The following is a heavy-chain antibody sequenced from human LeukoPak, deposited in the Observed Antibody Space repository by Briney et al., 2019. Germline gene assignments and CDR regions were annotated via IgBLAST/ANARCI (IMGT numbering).Heavy chain of an antibody. CDR1: GYTFTSYA. J-gene: IGHJ5*02. Sequence: GASVKVSCKASGYTFTSYAMHWVRQAPGQRLEWMGWINAGNGNTKYSQKFQGRVTITRDTSASTAYMELSSLRSEDTAVYYCARVYYDSSGAGGFDPWGQGTLVTVSS. D-gene: IGHD3-22*01. V-gene: IGHV1-3*01. CDR2: INAGNGNT. CDR3: ARVYYDSSGAGGFDP.